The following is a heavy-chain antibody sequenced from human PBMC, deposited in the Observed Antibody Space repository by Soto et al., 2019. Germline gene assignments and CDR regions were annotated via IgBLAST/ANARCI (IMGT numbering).Heavy chain of an antibody. D-gene: IGHD2-15*01. V-gene: IGHV3-49*03. CDR3: AVVAATRNYYYYMDV. CDR1: GFTFGDYA. CDR2: IRSKAYGGTT. J-gene: IGHJ6*03. Sequence: GESLKISCTASGFTFGDYAMSWFRQAPGKGLEWVGFIRSKAYGGTTEYAASVKGRFTISRDDSKSIAYLQMNSLKTEDTAVYYCAVVAATRNYYYYMDVWGKGTTVTVSS.